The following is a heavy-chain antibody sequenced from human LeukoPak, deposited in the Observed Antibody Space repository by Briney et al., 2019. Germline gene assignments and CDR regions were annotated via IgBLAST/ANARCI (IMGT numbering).Heavy chain of an antibody. CDR1: GFTFSSYW. CDR3: ARDRPITVSGAIILP. J-gene: IGHJ5*02. Sequence: PGGSLRLSCVASGFTFSSYWMTWVRQAPGKGLEWVANINEDGSERNYVDSVKGRFTISRDNAKKSVYLQMNSLRGDDTAVYYCARDRPITVSGAIILPWGQGTLVTVSS. D-gene: IGHD3-3*01. CDR2: INEDGSER. V-gene: IGHV3-7*01.